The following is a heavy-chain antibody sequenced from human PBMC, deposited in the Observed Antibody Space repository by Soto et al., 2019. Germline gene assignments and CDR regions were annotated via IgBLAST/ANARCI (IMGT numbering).Heavy chain of an antibody. D-gene: IGHD2-2*01. CDR2: ISAYNGNT. Sequence: QVQLVQSGAEVKKPGASVKVSCKASGYTFTSYGISWVRQAPGQGIEWMGWISAYNGNTNYAQKLQGRVTMTTDTATSTAYMELRSLRSDDTAVYYCARGGDIVVVPAAIRYYYGMDVWGQGTTVTVSS. J-gene: IGHJ6*02. V-gene: IGHV1-18*04. CDR3: ARGGDIVVVPAAIRYYYGMDV. CDR1: GYTFTSYG.